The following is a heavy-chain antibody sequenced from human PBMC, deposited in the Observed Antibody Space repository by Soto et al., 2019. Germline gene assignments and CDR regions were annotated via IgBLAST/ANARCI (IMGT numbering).Heavy chain of an antibody. D-gene: IGHD1-7*01. CDR3: AQNLVGGTSWFDP. J-gene: IGHJ5*02. V-gene: IGHV2-5*02. Sequence: QITLKESGPTLVKPTQTLTLTCTFSGFSLSTSGVGVVWIRQPPGKALEWLGIIYWDDDKRYRPSLKSRPTITKDNSKNQVVHTKTNMDPVDTGTYYGAQNLVGGTSWFDPWGQGTLVTVSS. CDR1: GFSLSTSGVG. CDR2: IYWDDDK.